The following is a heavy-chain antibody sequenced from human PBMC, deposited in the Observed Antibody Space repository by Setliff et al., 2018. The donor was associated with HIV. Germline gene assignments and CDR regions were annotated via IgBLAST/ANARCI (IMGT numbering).Heavy chain of an antibody. J-gene: IGHJ6*03. CDR2: INHSRST. CDR3: NIYYYYYMDV. V-gene: IGHV4-34*01. CDR1: GGSFSGYY. Sequence: SETLSLTCAVYGGSFSGYYWSWIRQPPGKGLEWIGEINHSRSTNYNPSLKSRVTISVDTSKNQFSLKLSSVTAADTAVYYCNIYYYYYMDVWGKGTTVTVSS.